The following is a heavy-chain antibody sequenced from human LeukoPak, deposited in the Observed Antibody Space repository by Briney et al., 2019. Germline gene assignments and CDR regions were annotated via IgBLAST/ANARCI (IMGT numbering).Heavy chain of an antibody. CDR3: ARELSIAARFDY. D-gene: IGHD6-6*01. CDR1: GFTFSSYE. Sequence: GGSLGLSCAASGFTFSSYEMNWVRQAPGKGLEWVSHISSSGSSKNYADSVKGRFTISRDNAKNSLYLQMNSLRAEDTAVYYYARELSIAARFDYWGQGTLVTVSS. V-gene: IGHV3-48*03. J-gene: IGHJ4*02. CDR2: ISSSGSSK.